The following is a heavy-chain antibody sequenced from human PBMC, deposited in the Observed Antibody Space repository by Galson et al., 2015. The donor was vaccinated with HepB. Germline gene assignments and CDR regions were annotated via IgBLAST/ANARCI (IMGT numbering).Heavy chain of an antibody. V-gene: IGHV3-74*01. Sequence: SLRLSCAASGFTFSTSWVHWVRQAPGKGLVWVSRINGDGSSTSYADSVKGRFTISRDNAKNTLYLQMNSLRVEDTAVYYCARGGPLGTYYFDNWGQGILVTVSS. CDR2: INGDGSST. CDR1: GFTFSTSW. D-gene: IGHD3/OR15-3a*01. J-gene: IGHJ4*02. CDR3: ARGGPLGTYYFDN.